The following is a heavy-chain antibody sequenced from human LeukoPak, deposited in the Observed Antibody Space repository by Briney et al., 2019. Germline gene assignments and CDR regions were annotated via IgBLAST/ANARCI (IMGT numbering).Heavy chain of an antibody. V-gene: IGHV4-59*01. Sequence: SETLSLTCTVSTGSISSYYWSWIRQPPGKGLEWIGYIYYSGSTNYNPSLKSRVTMSVDTSKNQFSLKLSSVTAADTAVYYCARGKWSIAAAGTFDYWGQGTLVTVSS. CDR3: ARGKWSIAAAGTFDY. CDR1: TGSISSYY. J-gene: IGHJ4*02. CDR2: IYYSGST. D-gene: IGHD6-13*01.